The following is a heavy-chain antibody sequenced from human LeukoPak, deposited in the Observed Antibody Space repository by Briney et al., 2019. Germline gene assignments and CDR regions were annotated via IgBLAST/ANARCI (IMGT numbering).Heavy chain of an antibody. V-gene: IGHV4-39*07. CDR1: GGSISSSSYY. D-gene: IGHD6-19*01. Sequence: SETLSLTCTVSGGSISSSSYYWGWIRQPPGKGLEWIGSIYYSRSTYYNPSLKSRVTISVDTSKNQFSLKLSSVTAADTAVYYCARGVDISGWYALDHYYYYMDVWGKGTTVTVSS. J-gene: IGHJ6*03. CDR3: ARGVDISGWYALDHYYYYMDV. CDR2: IYYSRST.